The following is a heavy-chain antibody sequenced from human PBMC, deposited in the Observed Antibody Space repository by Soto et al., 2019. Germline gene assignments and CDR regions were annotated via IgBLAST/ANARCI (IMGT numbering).Heavy chain of an antibody. D-gene: IGHD4-17*01. J-gene: IGHJ4*02. CDR1: GFTFSSYG. CDR3: GIAMRGGVTRAVCAC. V-gene: IGHV3-30*03. CDR2: ISYDGSNK. Sequence: QVQLVESGGGVVKPGRSLRLSCAASGFTFSSYGMHWVRQAPGKGLEWVADISYDGSNKYYADSVKGRFTISRDNSKNKLYVQMISVRDEDTGVYYCGIAMRGGVTRAVCACWGQGTLVTGSS.